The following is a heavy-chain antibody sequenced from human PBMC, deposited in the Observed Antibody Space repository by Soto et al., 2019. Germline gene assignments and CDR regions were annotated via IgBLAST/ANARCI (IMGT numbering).Heavy chain of an antibody. CDR3: TRHNSNYDFWSGSPPRYGMDV. D-gene: IGHD3-3*01. CDR2: IISKAKSYAT. Sequence: EVQLVESGGGLVQPGGSLKLSCIDSGFTFSGSAMHWVRRTSGKGLEWVGRIISKAKSYATAYAASVNGRFTVSREDSKNTAYLQMNSLKTEDTAVYYCTRHNSNYDFWSGSPPRYGMDVWGQGTTVTVSS. CDR1: GFTFSGSA. J-gene: IGHJ6*02. V-gene: IGHV3-73*01.